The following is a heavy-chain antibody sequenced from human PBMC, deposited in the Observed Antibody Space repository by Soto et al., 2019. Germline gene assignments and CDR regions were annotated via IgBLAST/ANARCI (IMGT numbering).Heavy chain of an antibody. Sequence: QVQLVQSGAEVKKPGSSMKVSCKASGGTFVSYTFNWVRQAPGHGLEWMGGITPIFGTVHYAQKFRDRVTITADGSTTTAYMEMRSMKSEDTALYYCARVRDRRWVRLSVYYFAMGVWGQGTTVTVSS. CDR2: ITPIFGTV. J-gene: IGHJ6*02. CDR1: GGTFVSYT. CDR3: ARVRDRRWVRLSVYYFAMGV. D-gene: IGHD3-10*01. V-gene: IGHV1-69*01.